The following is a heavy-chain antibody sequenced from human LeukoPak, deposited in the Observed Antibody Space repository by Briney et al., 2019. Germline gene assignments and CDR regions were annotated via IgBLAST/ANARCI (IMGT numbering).Heavy chain of an antibody. V-gene: IGHV4-61*08. J-gene: IGHJ4*02. Sequence: KPSETLSLTCTVSGGSVSSGDYYWSWIRQPPGKGLEWIGYIYYSGSTNYNPSLKSRVTISVDTSKNQFSLKLSSVTAAETAVYYCARDGTSGFFDYWGQGTLVTVSS. D-gene: IGHD1-14*01. CDR2: IYYSGST. CDR1: GGSVSSGDYY. CDR3: ARDGTSGFFDY.